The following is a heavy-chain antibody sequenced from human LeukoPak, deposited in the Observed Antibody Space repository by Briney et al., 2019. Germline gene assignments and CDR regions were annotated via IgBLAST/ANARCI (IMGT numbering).Heavy chain of an antibody. D-gene: IGHD3-10*01. Sequence: GGSLRLSCEASGFSFSTSGVHWVCQAPGKGLEWMAVISKDGRKNHYADSVKGRFTISRDNSKSTLFLQMNSLRPEDTAIYYCARDLLNYGSAYYDVGIFDSWGQGTLVTVSS. V-gene: IGHV3-30*04. CDR2: ISKDGRKN. CDR1: GFSFSTSG. CDR3: ARDLLNYGSAYYDVGIFDS. J-gene: IGHJ4*02.